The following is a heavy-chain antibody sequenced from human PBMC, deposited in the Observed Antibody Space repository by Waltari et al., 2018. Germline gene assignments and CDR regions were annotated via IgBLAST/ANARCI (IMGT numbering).Heavy chain of an antibody. V-gene: IGHV3-7*03. D-gene: IGHD5-12*01. Sequence: DVQLVESGGGLVQPGGSLRLSCVVSGFSLRNYWMAWVRQAPGKGLEWVASIKEDGSQKYYVDSVKGRFTISRDNADNSIYVQMNSLRAEDTAVYYCAKEGFRDGGYNPFDYWGQGTLVTVSS. CDR3: AKEGFRDGGYNPFDY. J-gene: IGHJ4*02. CDR2: IKEDGSQK. CDR1: GFSLRNYW.